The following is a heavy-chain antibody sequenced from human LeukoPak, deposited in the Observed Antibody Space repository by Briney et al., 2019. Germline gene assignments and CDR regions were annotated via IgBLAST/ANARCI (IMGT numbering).Heavy chain of an antibody. V-gene: IGHV4-34*01. CDR2: INHSGST. CDR1: GGSFSGYY. J-gene: IGHJ5*02. Sequence: PSETLSLTCAVYGGSFSGYYWTWIRQPPGKGLEWIGEINHSGSTNYNPSLKSRVTISVDTSKNQFSLKLNSVTAADTAVYYCARQKAPRDWFDPWGQGTLVTVSS. CDR3: ARQKAPRDWFDP.